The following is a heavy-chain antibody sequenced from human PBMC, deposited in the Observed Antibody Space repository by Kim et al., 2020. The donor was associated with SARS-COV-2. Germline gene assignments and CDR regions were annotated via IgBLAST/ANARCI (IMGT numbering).Heavy chain of an antibody. CDR3: ARDSQYFDWLADY. D-gene: IGHD3-9*01. Sequence: AQKLQGRGTMATDTSTSTAYMELSSLRSDDSAVYYCARDSQYFDWLADYWGQGTLVTVSS. J-gene: IGHJ4*02. V-gene: IGHV1-18*01.